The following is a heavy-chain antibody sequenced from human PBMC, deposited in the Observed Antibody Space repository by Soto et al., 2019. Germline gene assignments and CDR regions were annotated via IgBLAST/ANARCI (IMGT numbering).Heavy chain of an antibody. D-gene: IGHD2-15*01. Sequence: SETLSLICAVSGVSVSSDYHHWSWIRQPPGKGLEWIGFISYSGSAYYNPSLKSRVTISVDMSKNQFSLNLSFVTAADTAVYYCATMGTPATGLYYFDYWGQGTLVTVSS. J-gene: IGHJ4*02. CDR2: ISYSGSA. CDR3: ATMGTPATGLYYFDY. V-gene: IGHV4-30-4*01. CDR1: GVSVSSDYHH.